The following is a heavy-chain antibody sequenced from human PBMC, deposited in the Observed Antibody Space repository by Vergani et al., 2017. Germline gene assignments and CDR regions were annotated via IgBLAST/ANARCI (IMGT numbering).Heavy chain of an antibody. CDR2: MNPNSGNT. CDR1: GYTFTSYD. J-gene: IGHJ6*03. CDR3: ARLLGDIVVVPAAIGYYYYMDV. Sequence: QVQLVQSGAEVKKPGASVKVSCKASGYTFTSYDINWVRQATGQGLEWMGWMNPNSGNTGYAQKFQGRVTMTRNTSISTAYMELSSLRSEDTAVYYCARLLGDIVVVPAAIGYYYYMDVWGKGTTVTVSS. D-gene: IGHD2-2*02. V-gene: IGHV1-8*01.